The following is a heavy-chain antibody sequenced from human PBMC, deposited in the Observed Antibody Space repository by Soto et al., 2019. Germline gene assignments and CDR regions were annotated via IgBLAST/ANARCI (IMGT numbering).Heavy chain of an antibody. Sequence: PGGSLRLSCAASGFTFSSYEMNWVRQAPGKGLEWVSYISSSGSTIYYADSVKGRFTISRDNAKNSLYLQMNSLRAEDTAVYYCERVHHSSHPGYWGQGTLVTVSS. D-gene: IGHD3-22*01. CDR3: ERVHHSSHPGY. CDR1: GFTFSSYE. J-gene: IGHJ4*02. V-gene: IGHV3-48*03. CDR2: ISSSGSTI.